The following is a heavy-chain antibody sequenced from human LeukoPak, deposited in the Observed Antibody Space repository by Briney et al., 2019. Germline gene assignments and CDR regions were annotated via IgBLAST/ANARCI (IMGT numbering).Heavy chain of an antibody. D-gene: IGHD5-18*01. CDR1: GGTFSSYA. J-gene: IGHJ4*02. V-gene: IGHV3-23*01. CDR3: AKGRQLWLTLDY. CDR2: ISGSGGST. Sequence: GASVKVSCKASGGTFSSYAMSWVRQAPGKGLEWVSAISGSGGSTYYADSVKGRFTISRDNSKNTLYLQMNSLRAEDTAVYYCAKGRQLWLTLDYWGQGTLATVSS.